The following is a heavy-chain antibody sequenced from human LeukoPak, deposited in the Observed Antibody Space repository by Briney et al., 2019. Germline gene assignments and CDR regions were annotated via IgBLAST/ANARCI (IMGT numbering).Heavy chain of an antibody. CDR2: ISNDGSTM. CDR3: AKGRQFYDTSGYPGGFDS. V-gene: IGHV3-48*01. J-gene: IGHJ4*02. CDR1: GFTFSSYS. D-gene: IGHD3-22*01. Sequence: GGSLRLSCAASGFTFSSYSMNWVRQAPGKGLEWISYISNDGSTMYYADSVKGRLTISRDNAENSLYLQMGSLRADDTALYYCAKGRQFYDTSGYPGGFDSWGQGTLVTVSS.